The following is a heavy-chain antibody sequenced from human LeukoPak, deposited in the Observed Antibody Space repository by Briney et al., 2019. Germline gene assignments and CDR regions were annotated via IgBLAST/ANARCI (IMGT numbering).Heavy chain of an antibody. D-gene: IGHD3-22*01. Sequence: PGGSLRLSCAASGFTFDDYGMSWVRQAPGKGLEWVSGINWSGGSTGYADSVKGRFTISRDNAKDSLYLQMNSLRAEDTAVYYCARDPWGYYYDSSGYYTPPLSYYFDYWGQGTLVTVSS. CDR1: GFTFDDYG. J-gene: IGHJ4*02. V-gene: IGHV3-20*04. CDR2: INWSGGST. CDR3: ARDPWGYYYDSSGYYTPPLSYYFDY.